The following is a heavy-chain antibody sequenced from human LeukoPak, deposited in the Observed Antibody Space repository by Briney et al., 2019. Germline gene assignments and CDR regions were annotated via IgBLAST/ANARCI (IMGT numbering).Heavy chain of an antibody. CDR1: GGSISSSSYY. V-gene: IGHV4-39*01. CDR3: ARPQGYSSGWYSNWYSDL. Sequence: SETLSLTCTVSGGSISSSSYYWGWIRQPPGKGLEWIGSIYYSGSTYYNPSLKSRVTISVDTSKNQFSLKLSSVTAADTAVYYCARPQGYSSGWYSNWYSDLWGRGTLVTVSS. J-gene: IGHJ2*01. CDR2: IYYSGST. D-gene: IGHD6-19*01.